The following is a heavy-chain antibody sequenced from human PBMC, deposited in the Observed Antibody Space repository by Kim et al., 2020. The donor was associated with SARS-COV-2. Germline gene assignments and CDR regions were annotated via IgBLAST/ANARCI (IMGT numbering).Heavy chain of an antibody. Sequence: YNPSLKSRVTISVDTSKNQFSLKLSSVTAADTAVYYCAREVAGTSIGFDYWGQGTLVTVSS. V-gene: IGHV4-59*01. CDR3: AREVAGTSIGFDY. J-gene: IGHJ4*02. D-gene: IGHD6-19*01.